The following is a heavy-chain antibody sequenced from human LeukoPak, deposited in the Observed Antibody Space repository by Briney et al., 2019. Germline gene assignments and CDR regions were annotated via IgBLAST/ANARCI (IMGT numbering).Heavy chain of an antibody. CDR1: GFTFGTYA. D-gene: IGHD6-13*01. CDR2: ISGSGGST. V-gene: IGHV3-23*01. CDR3: AKHHYSSSRDYFDY. Sequence: GGSLRLSCAASGFTFGTYAMTWVRQAPGKGLEWASVISGSGGSTNYADSVKGRFIISRDNSRNTLFLQMNSLRAEDTAVYYCAKHHYSSSRDYFDYWGQGTLVTVSS. J-gene: IGHJ4*02.